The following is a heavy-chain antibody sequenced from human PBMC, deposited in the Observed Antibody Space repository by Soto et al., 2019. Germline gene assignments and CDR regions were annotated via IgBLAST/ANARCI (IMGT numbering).Heavy chain of an antibody. D-gene: IGHD3-9*01. J-gene: IGHJ4*02. V-gene: IGHV3-30-3*01. Sequence: GSLRLSCAASGFTFSSYAMHWVRQAPGKGLEWVAVISYDGSNKYYADSVKGRFTISRDNSKNTLYLQMNSLRAEDTAVYYCARMYYGILTGYYTPPFDYWGQGTLVTVSS. CDR2: ISYDGSNK. CDR3: ARMYYGILTGYYTPPFDY. CDR1: GFTFSSYA.